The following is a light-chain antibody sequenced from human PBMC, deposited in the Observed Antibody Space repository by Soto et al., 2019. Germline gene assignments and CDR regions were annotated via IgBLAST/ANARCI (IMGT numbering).Light chain of an antibody. J-gene: IGKJ5*01. Sequence: DIQMTQSPSSLSASVGDRVTITCRASQSISSYLNWYQQKPGKAPKLLIYAASSLHSGVPSRFSGSGSGTDFTLTISRLQPADFATYYCQQSYSTPITFGQGTRLEIK. CDR1: QSISSY. CDR3: QQSYSTPIT. V-gene: IGKV1-39*01. CDR2: AAS.